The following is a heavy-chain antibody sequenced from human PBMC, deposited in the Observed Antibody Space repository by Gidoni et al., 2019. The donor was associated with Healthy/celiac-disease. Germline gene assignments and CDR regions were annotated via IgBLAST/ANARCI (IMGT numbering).Heavy chain of an antibody. CDR3: AKVQTAGWFDP. Sequence: FTISRDNSKNTLYLQMNSLRAEDTAVYYCAKVQTAGWFDPWGQGTLVTVSS. V-gene: IGHV3-23*01. D-gene: IGHD1-1*01. J-gene: IGHJ5*02.